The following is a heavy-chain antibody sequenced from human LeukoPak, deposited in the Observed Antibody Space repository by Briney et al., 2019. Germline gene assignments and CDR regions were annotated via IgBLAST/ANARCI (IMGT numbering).Heavy chain of an antibody. CDR2: ISYDGSNK. V-gene: IGHV3-30*18. J-gene: IGHJ4*02. Sequence: GGSLRLSCAASGFTFSSYGMHWVRQAPGKGLEWVAVISYDGSNKYYADSVKGRFTISRDNSKNTVYLQMNSLRAEDTAVYYCAKHGLPLVVISAPLDYWGQGTLVTVAS. CDR3: AKHGLPLVVISAPLDY. D-gene: IGHD2-15*01. CDR1: GFTFSSYG.